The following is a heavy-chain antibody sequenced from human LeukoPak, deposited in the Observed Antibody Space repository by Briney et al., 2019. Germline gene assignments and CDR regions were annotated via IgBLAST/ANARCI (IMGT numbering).Heavy chain of an antibody. D-gene: IGHD2-15*01. CDR2: ISGSGCST. J-gene: IGHJ4*02. Sequence: GGPLTLSCTASGFTFSIYSMSWVRQAPGKGLEWVSHISGSGCSTYYAVSVKGRLTISRENSKNTLYLQMKRRRPEDTAVYYWAKVYCSGGRCKSLFDYCGEGSLVSASS. CDR3: AKVYCSGGRCKSLFDY. V-gene: IGHV3-23*01. CDR1: GFTFSIYS.